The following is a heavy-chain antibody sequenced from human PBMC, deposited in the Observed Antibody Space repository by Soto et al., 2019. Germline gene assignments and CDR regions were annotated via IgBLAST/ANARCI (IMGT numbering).Heavy chain of an antibody. Sequence: QVQLVQSGAEVKEPGASVKVSCKASGYTFTSYGISWVRQAPGQGREWMGWISAYNGNTKYAQKLQGRVTTTTDTSTSTAYMELRSLRSDDTAVYYCARDLGGSYYAPVDYWGQGTLVTVSS. CDR3: ARDLGGSYYAPVDY. V-gene: IGHV1-18*01. CDR2: ISAYNGNT. CDR1: GYTFTSYG. D-gene: IGHD1-26*01. J-gene: IGHJ4*02.